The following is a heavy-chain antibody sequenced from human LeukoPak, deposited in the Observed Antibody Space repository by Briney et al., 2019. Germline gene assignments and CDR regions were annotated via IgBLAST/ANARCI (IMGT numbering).Heavy chain of an antibody. CDR2: ISGSGGST. CDR3: TKHEYYYGSGSYLYYYYGMDV. CDR1: GFTFSSYA. V-gene: IGHV3-23*01. D-gene: IGHD3-10*01. Sequence: GGSLRLSCAASGFTFSSYAMSWVRQAPGKGLEWVSAISGSGGSTYYADSVKGRFTISRDNSKNTLYLQMNSLRAEDTAVYYCTKHEYYYGSGSYLYYYYGMDVWGQGTTVTVSS. J-gene: IGHJ6*02.